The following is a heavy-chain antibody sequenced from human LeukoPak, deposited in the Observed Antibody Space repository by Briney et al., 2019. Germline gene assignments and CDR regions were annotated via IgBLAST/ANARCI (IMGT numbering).Heavy chain of an antibody. CDR3: ARYGGSGVDY. V-gene: IGHV3-11*03. Sequence: PGGFLRLSCAASGFTFSDYYMSWIRQAPGKGLEWVSYISSSSGYTDYADSVKGRITISRDNAKNSLYLRMNSLRAEDTAVYYCARYGGSGVDYWGQGTLVTVSS. CDR1: GFTFSDYY. CDR2: ISSSSGYT. J-gene: IGHJ4*02. D-gene: IGHD4-23*01.